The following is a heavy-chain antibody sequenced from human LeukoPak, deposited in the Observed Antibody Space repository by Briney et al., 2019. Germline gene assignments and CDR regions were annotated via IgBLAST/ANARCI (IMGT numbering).Heavy chain of an antibody. CDR3: ARQSYDSSGYYGWYDP. CDR1: GGSISSYY. J-gene: IGHJ5*02. D-gene: IGHD3-22*01. CDR2: IYYSGST. V-gene: IGHV4-59*08. Sequence: SETLFLTCTVSGGSISSYYWSWIRQPPGKGLEWIGSIYYSGSTNYNPSLKSRVTISVDTSKNQFSLKLSSVNAADTDVYYCARQSYDSSGYYGWYDPWGQGTLVTVSS.